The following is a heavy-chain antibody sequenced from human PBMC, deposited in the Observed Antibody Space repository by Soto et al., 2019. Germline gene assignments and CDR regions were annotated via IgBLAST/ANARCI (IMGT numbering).Heavy chain of an antibody. V-gene: IGHV3-7*01. CDR2: IKQDGSEK. CDR3: ARDRRRGAARPHLGY. J-gene: IGHJ4*02. Sequence: GGSLRLSCAASGFTFSSYWMSWVRQAPGKGLEWVANIKQDGSEKYYVDSVKGRFTISRDNAKNSLYLQMNSLRAEDTAVYYCARDRRRGAARPHLGYWGQGTLVTVSS. D-gene: IGHD6-6*01. CDR1: GFTFSSYW.